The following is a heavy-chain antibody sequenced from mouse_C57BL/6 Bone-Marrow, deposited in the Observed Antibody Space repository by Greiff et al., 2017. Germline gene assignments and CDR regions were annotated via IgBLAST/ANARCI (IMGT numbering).Heavy chain of an antibody. CDR2: IDPSDSYT. Sequence: QVQLQQPGAELVRPGTSVKLSCKASGYTFTSYWMHWVKQRPGQGLEWIGVIDPSDSYTNYNQKFKGKATLTVDTSSSTAYMQLSSLTSEDSAVYCCARRDYYGSAWFAYWGQGTLVTVSA. CDR1: GYTFTSYW. D-gene: IGHD1-1*01. CDR3: ARRDYYGSAWFAY. V-gene: IGHV1-59*01. J-gene: IGHJ3*01.